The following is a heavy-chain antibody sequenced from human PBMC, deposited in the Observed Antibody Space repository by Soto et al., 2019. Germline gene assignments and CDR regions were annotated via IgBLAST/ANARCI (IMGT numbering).Heavy chain of an antibody. CDR2: INAGNGNT. Sequence: ASVKVSCKASGYTFTSYAMHWVRQAPGQRLEWMGWINAGNGNTKYSQKFQGRVTITADKSTSTAYMELSSLRSEDTAVYYCATACGGDCSSYYWGQGTLVTVSS. V-gene: IGHV1-3*01. CDR3: ATACGGDCSSYY. J-gene: IGHJ4*02. D-gene: IGHD2-21*02. CDR1: GYTFTSYA.